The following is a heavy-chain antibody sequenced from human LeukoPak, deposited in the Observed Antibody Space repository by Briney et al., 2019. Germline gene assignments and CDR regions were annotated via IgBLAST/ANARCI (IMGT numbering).Heavy chain of an antibody. V-gene: IGHV3-30*02. Sequence: GGSLRLSCVASGFTFRLYGMHWVRQAPGKGLEWVAFSRHDEVSKYYADSVKGRFTISRDTSKNTVYLQMSGLRSEDTALYFCAKDKGVNSFDVWGKGTLVSVSS. CDR3: AKDKGVNSFDV. CDR2: SRHDEVSK. J-gene: IGHJ5*02. D-gene: IGHD3-3*01. CDR1: GFTFRLYG.